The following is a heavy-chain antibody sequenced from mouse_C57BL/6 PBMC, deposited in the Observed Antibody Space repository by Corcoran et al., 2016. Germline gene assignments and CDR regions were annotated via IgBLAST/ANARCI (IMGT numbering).Heavy chain of an antibody. J-gene: IGHJ2*01. D-gene: IGHD2-3*01. V-gene: IGHV1-26*01. CDR2: INPNNGGT. CDR3: ARFYVR. CDR1: GYTFTDYY. Sequence: EVQLQQSGPELVKPGASVKISCKASGYTFTDYYMNWVKQSHGKSLEWIGDINPNNGGTSYNQKFKGKATLTVDKSSSTAYMELRSLTSEDSAVYYCARFYVRWGQGTTLTVSS.